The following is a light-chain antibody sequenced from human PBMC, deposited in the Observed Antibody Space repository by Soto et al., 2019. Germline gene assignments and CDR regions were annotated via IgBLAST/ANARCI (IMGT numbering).Light chain of an antibody. J-gene: IGKJ1*01. V-gene: IGKV3-20*01. CDR1: QSVSSNF. CDR2: GAS. Sequence: ETVFAQFSGTLSFSPGERATPSCRASQSVSSNFLAWYQQKPGQAPRLLISGASNRATGIPDRFSGSGSGTDFTLTISRLEPEDFAVYYCQQYGSLSWTFGQGTKVDIK. CDR3: QQYGSLSWT.